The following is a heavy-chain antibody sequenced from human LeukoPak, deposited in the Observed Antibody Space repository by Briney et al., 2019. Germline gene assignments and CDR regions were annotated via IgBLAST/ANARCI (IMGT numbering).Heavy chain of an antibody. Sequence: GGSLRLSCAASGFTFSSYAMSWVRQAPGKGLEWVSATSGPGGSRDYADSVKGRFTISRDNAKNSLYLQMNSLRAEDMALYYCAKGPNPLYCSSTSCAGGYFDYWGQGTLVTVSS. J-gene: IGHJ4*02. CDR3: AKGPNPLYCSSTSCAGGYFDY. V-gene: IGHV3-23*01. D-gene: IGHD2-2*01. CDR1: GFTFSSYA. CDR2: TSGPGGSR.